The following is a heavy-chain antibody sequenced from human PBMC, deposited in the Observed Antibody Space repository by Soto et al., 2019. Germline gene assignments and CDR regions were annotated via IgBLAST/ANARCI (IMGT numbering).Heavy chain of an antibody. CDR3: AHGSWSGADCYPNPYCDY. CDR2: IYTGDDK. J-gene: IGHJ4*02. CDR1: GFSLSSTEEG. Sequence: QITLKESGPTLVKPTQTLTLTCTFSGFSLSSTEEGVGGLRQPPGKAPEWLALIYTGDDKRYSPSLETRLTITKDTSKKQVVLTMTNVDPVDTPTYFCAHGSWSGADCYPNPYCDYWGQGILVTVSS. V-gene: IGHV2-5*02. D-gene: IGHD2-21*02.